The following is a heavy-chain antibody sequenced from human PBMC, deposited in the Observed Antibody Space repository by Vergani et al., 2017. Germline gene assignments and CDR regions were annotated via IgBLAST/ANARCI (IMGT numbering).Heavy chain of an antibody. V-gene: IGHV3-30-3*01. CDR2: ISYDGSNK. CDR3: ARSNYGVHSDY. Sequence: QVQLVESGGGVVQPGRSLRLSCAASGFTFSSYAMHWVRQAPGKGLEWVAVISYDGSNKYYADSVKGRFTISRDNSKNTLYLQMNSLRAEDTAVYYCARSNYGVHSDYWGQGTLVAVSS. D-gene: IGHD4-17*01. CDR1: GFTFSSYA. J-gene: IGHJ4*02.